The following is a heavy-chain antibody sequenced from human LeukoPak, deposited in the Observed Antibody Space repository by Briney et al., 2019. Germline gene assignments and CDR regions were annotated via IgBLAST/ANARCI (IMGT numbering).Heavy chain of an antibody. J-gene: IGHJ4*02. CDR2: IYTSGTT. D-gene: IGHD3-10*01. CDR3: ARLDYYGSGSPSEDY. V-gene: IGHV4-4*07. Sequence: SETLSLTCTVSGGSISSYYWSWIRQPAGKGLEWIGRIYTSGTTNYNPSLKSRVTMSVDTSKNQFSLKLSSVTAADTAVYYCARLDYYGSGSPSEDYWGQGTLVTVSS. CDR1: GGSISSYY.